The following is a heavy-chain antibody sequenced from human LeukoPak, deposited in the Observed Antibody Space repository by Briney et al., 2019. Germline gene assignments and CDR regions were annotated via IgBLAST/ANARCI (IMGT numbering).Heavy chain of an antibody. CDR1: GGSISSYY. J-gene: IGHJ2*01. CDR2: IYYSGST. V-gene: IGHV4-59*08. D-gene: IGHD4-17*01. Sequence: SETLSLTCTVPGGSISSYYWNWIRQPPGKGLEWIGYIYYSGSTNYNPSLKSQVTISVDTSKNQFSLKLSSVTAADTAVYYCARYATTVTTGYFDLWGRGTLVTVSS. CDR3: ARYATTVTTGYFDL.